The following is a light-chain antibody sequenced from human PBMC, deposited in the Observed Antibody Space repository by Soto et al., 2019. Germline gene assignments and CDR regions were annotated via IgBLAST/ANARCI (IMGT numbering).Light chain of an antibody. Sequence: EIVMTQSPDTLSVSPGEGATLSCRVSQSIRSNLAWYQQRPGQAPRLLMFGASTRADGIPARFTGSGSGTEFTVTISSLQSEDFAVYYCQQYHIWPLWTSGQGTKVELK. CDR3: QQYHIWPLWT. CDR1: QSIRSN. J-gene: IGKJ1*01. CDR2: GAS. V-gene: IGKV3-15*01.